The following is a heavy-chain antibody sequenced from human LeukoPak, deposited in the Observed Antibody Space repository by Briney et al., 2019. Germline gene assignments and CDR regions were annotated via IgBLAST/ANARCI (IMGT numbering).Heavy chain of an antibody. V-gene: IGHV3-33*01. CDR2: IWYDGSKK. J-gene: IGHJ4*02. CDR1: GFTFSSNG. CDR3: ARANYGDYDY. D-gene: IGHD4-17*01. Sequence: PGGSLRLSRAASGFTFSSNGMHWVRQAPGKGLEWVAVIWYDGSKKYYADSVKGRFTISRDNAENSLYLQMNSLRAEDTAVYYCARANYGDYDYWGQGTLVTVSS.